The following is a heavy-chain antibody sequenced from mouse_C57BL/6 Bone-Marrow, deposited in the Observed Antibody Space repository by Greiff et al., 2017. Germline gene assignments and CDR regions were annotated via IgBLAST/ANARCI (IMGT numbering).Heavy chain of an antibody. V-gene: IGHV1-55*01. CDR2: IYPGSGST. D-gene: IGHD1-1*01. CDR1: GYTFTSYW. Sequence: QVQLQQPGAELVKPGASVKMSCKASGYTFTSYWITWVKQRPGQGLEWIGDIYPGSGSTNYNEKFKSKATLTVDTSSSTAYMQLSSLTSEDSAVYYCARKGDYGSSFSPFAYWGQGTLVTVSA. J-gene: IGHJ3*01. CDR3: ARKGDYGSSFSPFAY.